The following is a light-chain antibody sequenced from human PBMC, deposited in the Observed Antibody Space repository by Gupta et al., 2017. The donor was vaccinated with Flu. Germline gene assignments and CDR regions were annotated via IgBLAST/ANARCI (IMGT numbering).Light chain of an antibody. Sequence: TATLTCTGDSNNVGYQGAAWLQQHQGHPPKLLSYRNNNRPSGISERFSASRSGNTASLTITGLQPEDEADYYCSAWDSSLSAGVFGGGTKLTGL. J-gene: IGLJ3*02. CDR1: SNNVGYQG. V-gene: IGLV10-54*04. CDR3: SAWDSSLSAGV. CDR2: RNN.